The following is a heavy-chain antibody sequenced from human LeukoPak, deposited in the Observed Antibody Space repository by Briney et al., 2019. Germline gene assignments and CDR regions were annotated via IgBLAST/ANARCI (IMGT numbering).Heavy chain of an antibody. CDR3: ARYDYRSRNDAFDY. D-gene: IGHD4-11*01. Sequence: SETLSLTCTVSGGSISSSSYYWGWIRQPPGKGLEWIGSIYYSGSTYYNPSLKSRVTISVDTSKNQFSLKLSSVTAADTAVYYCARYDYRSRNDAFDYWGQGTLVTVSS. CDR1: GGSISSSSYY. CDR2: IYYSGST. V-gene: IGHV4-39*07. J-gene: IGHJ4*02.